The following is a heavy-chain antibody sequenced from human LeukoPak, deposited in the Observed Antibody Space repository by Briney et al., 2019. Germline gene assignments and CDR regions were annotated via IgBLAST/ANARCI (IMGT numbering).Heavy chain of an antibody. J-gene: IGHJ3*02. CDR1: GFTFSSYS. D-gene: IGHD3-3*01. Sequence: GGSLRLSCAASGFTFSSYSMNWVRQAPGKGLEWVSSISSSSSYIYYADSVKGRFTISRDNSKNTLYLQMNSLRAEDTAVYYCAREITIFGAFDIWGQGTMVTVSS. CDR3: AREITIFGAFDI. V-gene: IGHV3-21*01. CDR2: ISSSSSYI.